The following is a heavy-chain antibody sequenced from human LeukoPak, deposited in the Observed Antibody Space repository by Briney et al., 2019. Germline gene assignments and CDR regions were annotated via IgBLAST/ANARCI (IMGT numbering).Heavy chain of an antibody. CDR3: AKFGDFWSGYYTEGYFDY. J-gene: IGHJ4*02. CDR1: GFTFSSYA. CDR2: ISGSGDST. D-gene: IGHD3-3*01. V-gene: IGHV3-23*01. Sequence: GGSLRLSCAASGFTFSSYAMSWVRQAPGKGLEWVSAISGSGDSTHYADSVKGRFTISRDNSKNTLYLQMNSLRAEDTAVYYCAKFGDFWSGYYTEGYFDYWGQGTLVTVSS.